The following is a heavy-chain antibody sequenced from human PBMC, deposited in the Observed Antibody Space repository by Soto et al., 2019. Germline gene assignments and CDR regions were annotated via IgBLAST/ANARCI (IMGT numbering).Heavy chain of an antibody. CDR2: IYHSGST. V-gene: IGHV4-30-2*01. CDR1: GGSISSGGYS. J-gene: IGHJ6*02. Sequence: QLQLQESGSGLVKPSQTLSLTCAVSGGSISSGGYSWSWIRQPPRKGLEWIGDIYHSGSTYYNPSINSRVTMSVDRSKNQFSLKLSTVTAADTAVYYWADSSYYHNCGMDGWGQGTTITVSS. CDR3: ADSSYYHNCGMDG. D-gene: IGHD3-10*01.